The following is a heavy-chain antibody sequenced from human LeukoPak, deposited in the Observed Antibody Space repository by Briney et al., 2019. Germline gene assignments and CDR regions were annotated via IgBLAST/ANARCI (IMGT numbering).Heavy chain of an antibody. D-gene: IGHD3-22*01. J-gene: IGHJ4*02. CDR1: GFMFSHYA. V-gene: IGHV3-23*01. Sequence: GGSLRLSCAASGFMFSHYAMTWVRQAPGKGLEWVSTINNAYRAYYSDSVEGRFTISRDNSRNTLYLQMSSLRAEDTAVYYCAKPIDSNRYYSFVNWGQGTQVTVSS. CDR2: INNAYRA. CDR3: AKPIDSNRYYSFVN.